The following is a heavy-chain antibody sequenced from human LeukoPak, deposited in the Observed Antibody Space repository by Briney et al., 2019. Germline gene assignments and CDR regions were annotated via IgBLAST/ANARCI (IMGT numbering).Heavy chain of an antibody. CDR2: ISRSGSTK. CDR3: TTSYYYDSSGWY. CDR1: GFTFSDYN. J-gene: IGHJ4*02. Sequence: GGSLRLSCAASGFTFSDYNMRWIRQAPGKGLEWVSSISRSGSTKYYADSVKDRFTISRDNAKNSPFLQMNSLRAEDTAVYYCTTSYYYDSSGWYWGQGTLVTVSS. D-gene: IGHD3-22*01. V-gene: IGHV3-11*01.